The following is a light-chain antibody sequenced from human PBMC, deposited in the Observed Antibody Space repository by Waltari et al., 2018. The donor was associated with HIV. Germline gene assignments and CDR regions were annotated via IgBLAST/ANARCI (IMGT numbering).Light chain of an antibody. CDR3: SSYTSSSTLYVV. J-gene: IGLJ2*01. V-gene: IGLV2-14*01. CDR1: SSDVGGYNY. CDR2: DVS. Sequence: QSALTQPASVSGSPGQSITISCTGTSSDVGGYNYVSCYQQHPGKARKLMIYDVSYRPSGVSNRFSGSKSGNTASLTISGLQAEDEADYYCSSYTSSSTLYVVFGGGTKLTVL.